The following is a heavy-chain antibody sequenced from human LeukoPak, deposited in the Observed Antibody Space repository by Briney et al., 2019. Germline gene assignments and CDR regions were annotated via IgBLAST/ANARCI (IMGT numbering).Heavy chain of an antibody. CDR2: IKGKAEGGTT. Sequence: PGGSLRLSCAASGFTFSNAWMSWVRQAPGKGLEWVGHIKGKAEGGTTDYAAPVQGRFTISRDDSKNTLYLQMNSLKTEDTAVYYCTTGTWIQLWLADYWGQGTLVTVSS. D-gene: IGHD5-18*01. V-gene: IGHV3-15*01. J-gene: IGHJ4*02. CDR3: TTGTWIQLWLADY. CDR1: GFTFSNAW.